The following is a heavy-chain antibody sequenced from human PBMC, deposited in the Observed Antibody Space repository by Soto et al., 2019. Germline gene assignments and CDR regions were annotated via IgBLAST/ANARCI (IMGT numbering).Heavy chain of an antibody. Sequence: SVKVSCKASGGTFSSYAISWVRQAPGQGLEWMGGIIPIFGTANYAQKFQGRVTITADESTSTAYMGLSSLRSEDTAVYYCARDKRVVVEGHWFDPWGQGTLVTVSS. D-gene: IGHD2-2*01. V-gene: IGHV1-69*13. J-gene: IGHJ5*02. CDR3: ARDKRVVVEGHWFDP. CDR2: IIPIFGTA. CDR1: GGTFSSYA.